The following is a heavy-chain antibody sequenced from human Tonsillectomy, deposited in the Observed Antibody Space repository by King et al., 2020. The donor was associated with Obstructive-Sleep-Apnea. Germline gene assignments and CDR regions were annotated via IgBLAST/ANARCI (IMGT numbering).Heavy chain of an antibody. J-gene: IGHJ6*02. CDR1: GFTFSTYG. CDR3: AKSPAVAGGDYYYGMDV. Sequence: VQLVESGGGVVQPGRSLRLSCAASGFTFSTYGMHWVRQAPGKGLEWVTVISYDGSNKYYADSVKGRFTISRDNSKNTLYLQMNSLRAEDTAVYYCAKSPAVAGGDYYYGMDVWGQGTTVIVSS. CDR2: ISYDGSNK. D-gene: IGHD6-19*01. V-gene: IGHV3-30*18.